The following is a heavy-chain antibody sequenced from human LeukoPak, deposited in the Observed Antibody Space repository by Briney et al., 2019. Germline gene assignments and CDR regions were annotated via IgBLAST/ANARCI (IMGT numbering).Heavy chain of an antibody. Sequence: SETLSLTCTVSGGSISSYYWSWIRQPPGKGLEWIGYIYYSGSTNYNPSLKSRVTISVDTSKNQFSLKLSSVTAADTAVYYCARDKKIRKGSGSYSYYYYMDVWGKGTTVTVSS. J-gene: IGHJ6*03. CDR3: ARDKKIRKGSGSYSYYYYMDV. CDR1: GGSISSYY. CDR2: IYYSGST. D-gene: IGHD3-10*01. V-gene: IGHV4-59*01.